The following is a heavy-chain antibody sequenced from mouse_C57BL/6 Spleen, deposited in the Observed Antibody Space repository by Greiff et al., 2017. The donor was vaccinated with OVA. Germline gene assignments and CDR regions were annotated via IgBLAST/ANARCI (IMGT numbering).Heavy chain of an antibody. J-gene: IGHJ2*01. CDR2: IYPRSGNT. CDR1: GYTFTSYG. D-gene: IGHD1-1*01. V-gene: IGHV1-81*01. CDR3: TPLDYYGSRGDY. Sequence: QVQLQQSGAELARPGASVKLSCKASGYTFTSYGISWVKQRTGQGLEWIGEIYPRSGNTYYNEKFKGKATLTADKSSSTAYMELRSLTSEDSAVYYCTPLDYYGSRGDYWGQGTTLTVSS.